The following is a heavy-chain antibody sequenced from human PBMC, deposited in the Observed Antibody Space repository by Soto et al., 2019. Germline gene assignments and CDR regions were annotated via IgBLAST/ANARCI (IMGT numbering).Heavy chain of an antibody. CDR1: GFSFSIYS. CDR3: AKDRGGSGVFDI. V-gene: IGHV3-48*01. D-gene: IGHD3-10*01. Sequence: EGQLVEFGGGLVKPGGSLRLSCAASGFSFSIYSYNWVRQAPGKGLEWLSYISPAGSSIYYADSVKGRFTISRDSARDSVYLQMNGLSAEDTAVYYCAKDRGGSGVFDIWGQGTMVTVSS. CDR2: ISPAGSSI. J-gene: IGHJ3*02.